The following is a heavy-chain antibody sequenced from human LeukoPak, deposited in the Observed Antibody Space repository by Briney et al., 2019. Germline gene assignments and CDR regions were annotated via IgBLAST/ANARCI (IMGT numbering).Heavy chain of an antibody. CDR1: GFTVSSNY. Sequence: PGGSLRLSCAASGFTVSSNYMSWVRQAPGKGLEWVSVIYSGGSTYYADSVKGRFTISRDNSKNTLYLQMNSLRAEDTAVYYCARGPPGYDILTGYYIYFGYWGQGTLVTVSS. V-gene: IGHV3-53*01. CDR3: ARGPPGYDILTGYYIYFGY. D-gene: IGHD3-9*01. J-gene: IGHJ4*02. CDR2: IYSGGST.